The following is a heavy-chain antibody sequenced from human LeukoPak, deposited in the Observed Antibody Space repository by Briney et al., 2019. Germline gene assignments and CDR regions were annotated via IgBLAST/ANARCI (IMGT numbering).Heavy chain of an antibody. CDR2: INPNSGGT. J-gene: IGHJ4*02. V-gene: IGHV1-2*02. CDR3: ARGPPGPYSRSHTLHY. Sequence: GASVKVSCKASGYTFTFYYIHWVRQAPGQGREWMGWINPNSGGTNYAQKFQGRATITSDNSISTAYMGLRRLTSDDTAVYYCARGPPGPYSRSHTLHYWGQGTLVTVSS. CDR1: GYTFTFYY. D-gene: IGHD6-6*01.